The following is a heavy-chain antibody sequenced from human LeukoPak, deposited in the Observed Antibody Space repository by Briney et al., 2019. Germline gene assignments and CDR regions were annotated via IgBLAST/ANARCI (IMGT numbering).Heavy chain of an antibody. V-gene: IGHV3-74*01. D-gene: IGHD3-16*01. Sequence: PGGSLRLSCAASGFPLSSYWMHWVRQAPGKGLVWVSRINSDESSTTYADSVTGRFTTSRDNAKNTLYLQMNSLRAEDTAVYYCAREAFRFGEYYFDYWGQGTLVTVSS. CDR2: INSDESST. CDR1: GFPLSSYW. J-gene: IGHJ4*02. CDR3: AREAFRFGEYYFDY.